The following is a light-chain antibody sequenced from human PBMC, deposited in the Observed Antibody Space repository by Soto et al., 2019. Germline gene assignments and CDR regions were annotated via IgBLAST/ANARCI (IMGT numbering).Light chain of an antibody. CDR1: RSNIGCGCD. CDR2: GNS. J-gene: IGLJ3*02. Sequence: QSVLTQPPSVSGAPGQTITISCTGSRSNIGCGCDVQWYQQLPGTAPPQLLVYGNSNRPSRVPDRFSGSKSDTSASLAITGLQAEDEADYYCPSYDSSLSAWVFGGGTKLTVL. V-gene: IGLV1-40*01. CDR3: PSYDSSLSAWV.